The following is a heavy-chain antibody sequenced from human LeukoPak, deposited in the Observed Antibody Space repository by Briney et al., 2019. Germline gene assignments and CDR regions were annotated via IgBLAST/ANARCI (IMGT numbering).Heavy chain of an antibody. V-gene: IGHV4-34*01. Sequence: PSETLPLTCAVYGGPLSGYYWGWIRQPPGKGLEWIGEINHSGSTNYNPSLKSRVTISVDTSKNQFTLKLSAVAAADTAVYYCARGNWNPFDYWGQGTLVTVSS. CDR1: GGPLSGYY. D-gene: IGHD1-1*01. J-gene: IGHJ4*02. CDR3: ARGNWNPFDY. CDR2: INHSGST.